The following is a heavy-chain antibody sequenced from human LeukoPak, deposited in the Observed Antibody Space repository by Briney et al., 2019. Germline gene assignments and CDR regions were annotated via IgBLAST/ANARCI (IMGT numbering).Heavy chain of an antibody. Sequence: GGSLRLSCAASGFTFSPYWMHWVRQAPGKGLVWVSRINGDGGSISYADSVKGRFTISRDNAKNTLYLQMNILRAEDTAVYYCARAGEQQPTDYFGQGSLVTVSS. CDR2: INGDGGSI. CDR3: ARAGEQQPTDY. D-gene: IGHD6-13*01. CDR1: GFTFSPYW. V-gene: IGHV3-74*01. J-gene: IGHJ4*02.